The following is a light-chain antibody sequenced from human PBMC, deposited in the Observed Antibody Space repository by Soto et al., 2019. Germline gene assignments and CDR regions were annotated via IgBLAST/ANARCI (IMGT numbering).Light chain of an antibody. CDR3: QQYEKVGLT. J-gene: IGKJ4*01. V-gene: IGKV1-33*01. Sequence: DILMTQSPSSLSASVGDRVTITCQASQDISNYLNWYQQKPGEAPKLLISDGSNLETGVPSRFSGSGSGTHFTFTISSLQPEDFATYHCQQYEKVGLTFGGGTKVEIK. CDR2: DGS. CDR1: QDISNY.